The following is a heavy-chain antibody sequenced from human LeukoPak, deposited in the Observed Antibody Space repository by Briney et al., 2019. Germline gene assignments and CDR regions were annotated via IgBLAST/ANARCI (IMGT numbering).Heavy chain of an antibody. D-gene: IGHD2-2*01. Sequence: ASVKVSCKASGGTFSSYAISWVRQAPGQGLEWMGGTIPIFGTANYAQKFRGRVTITTDESTSTAYMELSSLRSEDTAVYYCALSGSTMGWFDPWGQGTLVTVSS. V-gene: IGHV1-69*05. CDR3: ALSGSTMGWFDP. CDR1: GGTFSSYA. J-gene: IGHJ5*02. CDR2: TIPIFGTA.